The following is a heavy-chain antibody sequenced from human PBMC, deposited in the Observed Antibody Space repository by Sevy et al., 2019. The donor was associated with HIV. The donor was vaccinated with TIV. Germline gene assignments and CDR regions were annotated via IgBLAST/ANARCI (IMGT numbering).Heavy chain of an antibody. J-gene: IGHJ6*03. D-gene: IGHD4-4*01. Sequence: ASVKVSCKASGYTFTSYGISWVRQAPGQGLEWMGWISAYNGNTNDAQKLQGRVTMTTDTSTSTAYMELRSLRSDDTAVYYCARDPRTYSNHFGAMTYYYYMDVWGKGTTVTVSS. CDR1: GYTFTSYG. CDR3: ARDPRTYSNHFGAMTYYYYMDV. CDR2: ISAYNGNT. V-gene: IGHV1-18*01.